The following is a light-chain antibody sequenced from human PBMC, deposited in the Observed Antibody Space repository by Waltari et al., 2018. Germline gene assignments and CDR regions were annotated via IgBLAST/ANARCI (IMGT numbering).Light chain of an antibody. CDR1: QDISNY. Sequence: DIQMTQSPSSLSASVGDRVTITCQASQDISNYVSWYQHKPGKAPSLRIYDASNLEAGVSSRFSGSGSGKIFTLTINSLRPEDIATYYCQQYDSLLTFGGGTKVQI. CDR3: QQYDSLLT. J-gene: IGKJ4*01. V-gene: IGKV1-33*01. CDR2: DAS.